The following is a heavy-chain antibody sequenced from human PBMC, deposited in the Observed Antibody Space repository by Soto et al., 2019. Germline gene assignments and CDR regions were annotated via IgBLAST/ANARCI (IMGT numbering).Heavy chain of an antibody. CDR2: INSDGSST. J-gene: IGHJ4*02. CDR3: ARVETCSSTSCYSVFDY. Sequence: EVQLVESGGGLVQPGGSLRLSCAASGFTFSSYWMHWVRQAPGKGLVWVSRINSDGSSTTYADSVKGRFTISRDNAKNTLYLQMNSLSAEDTAVYDCARVETCSSTSCYSVFDYWGQGTLVTVSS. CDR1: GFTFSSYW. V-gene: IGHV3-74*03. D-gene: IGHD2-2*01.